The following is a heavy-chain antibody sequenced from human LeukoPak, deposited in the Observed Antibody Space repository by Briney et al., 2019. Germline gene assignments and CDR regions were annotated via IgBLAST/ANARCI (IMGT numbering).Heavy chain of an antibody. Sequence: SETLSLTCSVSGGSISSYYWSWIRQPPGKGLEWSGYIYYSGSTNYNPSLKSRVTISVDTSKNQFSLKLSSVTAADTAVYYCARDRDRAVDYWGQGTLVTVSS. CDR3: ARDRDRAVDY. V-gene: IGHV4-59*12. CDR2: IYYSGST. CDR1: GGSISSYY. J-gene: IGHJ4*02.